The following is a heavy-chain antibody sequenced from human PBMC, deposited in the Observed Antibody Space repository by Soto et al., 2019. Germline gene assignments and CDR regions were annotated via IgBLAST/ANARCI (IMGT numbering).Heavy chain of an antibody. J-gene: IGHJ6*02. CDR2: IFFDGSES. V-gene: IGHV3-33*03. Sequence: QVQLVESGGGVVQPGGSVRLSCVASGLSFSDNGMHWVRQAPGKGLEWVALIFFDGSESYYRDSVKGRFTIPRDNSKRTLYVQMDNLRAEDTAVDLCVSQSDNRPMDVWGQGTTVTGSS. CDR1: GLSFSDNG. CDR3: VSQSDNRPMDV. D-gene: IGHD1-20*01.